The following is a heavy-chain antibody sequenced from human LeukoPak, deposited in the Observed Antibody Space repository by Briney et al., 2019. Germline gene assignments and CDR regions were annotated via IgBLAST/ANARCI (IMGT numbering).Heavy chain of an antibody. J-gene: IGHJ6*02. CDR2: IYYSGST. CDR1: GGSISGYY. Sequence: SETLSLTCTVSGGSISGYYWSWIRQPPGKGLEWIGYIYYSGSTNYNPSLKSRVTISVDTSKNQFSLKLSSVTAADTAVYYCARVEDPPYYYGMDVWGQGTTVTVSS. CDR3: ARVEDPPYYYGMDV. V-gene: IGHV4-59*01.